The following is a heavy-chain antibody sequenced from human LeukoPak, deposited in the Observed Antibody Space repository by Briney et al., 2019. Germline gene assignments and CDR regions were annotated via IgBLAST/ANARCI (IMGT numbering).Heavy chain of an antibody. CDR3: AREGYSSSFDY. Sequence: PGGSLRLSCAASGFTFNDYQMNWIRQAPGKGPEWGSYISSSGTTIFYADSVRGRFTVSRDNARNSLLLQMDSLSAEDTAVYYCAREGYSSSFDYWGQGALVTVSS. CDR2: ISSSGTTI. CDR1: GFTFNDYQ. J-gene: IGHJ4*01. D-gene: IGHD5-18*01. V-gene: IGHV3-11*01.